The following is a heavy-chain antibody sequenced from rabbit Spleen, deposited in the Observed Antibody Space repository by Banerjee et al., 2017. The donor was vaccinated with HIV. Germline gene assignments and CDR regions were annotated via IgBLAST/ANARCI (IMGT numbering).Heavy chain of an antibody. J-gene: IGHJ6*01. Sequence: QSLEESGGDLVKPGASLTLTCTASGFSFGSNYYMCWVRQAPGKGLEWIACIASGNSGYTYYATWATGRFTCSKTSSTTVTLQMTSLTAADTAPYFCARDTGSSFSSYGMDLWGPGTLVTVS. D-gene: IGHD8-1*01. CDR3: ARDTGSSFSSYGMDL. CDR2: IASGNSGYT. V-gene: IGHV1S40*01. CDR1: GFSFGSNYY.